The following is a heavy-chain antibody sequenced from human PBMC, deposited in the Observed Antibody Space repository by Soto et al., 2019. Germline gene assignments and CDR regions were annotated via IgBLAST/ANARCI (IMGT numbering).Heavy chain of an antibody. V-gene: IGHV3-73*01. J-gene: IGHJ4*02. CDR3: CAQTGGVLQSALAW. CDR1: GFTFGGSA. Sequence: PGQTLKISCEGSGFTFGGSAFHWVRMASGKGLEWDGRGRGKANSYAKTYNTLLKGRFTISRDDSKNMSYLEMNNLATDATAVYYCCAQTGGVLQSALAWGGQGTLVTVSS. D-gene: IGHD3-16*01. CDR2: GRGKANSYAK.